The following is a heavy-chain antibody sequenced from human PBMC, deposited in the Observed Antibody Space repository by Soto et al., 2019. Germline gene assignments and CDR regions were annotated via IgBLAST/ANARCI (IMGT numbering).Heavy chain of an antibody. Sequence: GGSLRLSCAASGFTFSSYAMSWVRQAPGKGLEWVSAISGSGGSTYYADSVKGRFTISRDNSKNTLYLQMNSLRAEDTAVYYCANGFHSYGYYYYYYMDVWGKGTTVTVSS. V-gene: IGHV3-23*01. CDR2: ISGSGGST. CDR3: ANGFHSYGYYYYYYMDV. CDR1: GFTFSSYA. D-gene: IGHD5-18*01. J-gene: IGHJ6*03.